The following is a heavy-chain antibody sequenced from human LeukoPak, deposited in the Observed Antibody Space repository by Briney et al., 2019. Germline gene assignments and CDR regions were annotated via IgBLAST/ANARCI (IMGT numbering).Heavy chain of an antibody. D-gene: IGHD6-6*01. V-gene: IGHV4-34*01. CDR3: ARRRIAARD. CDR2: INHSGST. CDR1: GGSFSGYY. Sequence: SETLSLTCAVYGGSFSGYYWSWIRQPPGKGLEWIGEINHSGSTNYNPSLKSRVTISVDTSKSQFSLKLSSVTAADTAVYYCARRRIAARDWGQGTLVTVSS. J-gene: IGHJ4*02.